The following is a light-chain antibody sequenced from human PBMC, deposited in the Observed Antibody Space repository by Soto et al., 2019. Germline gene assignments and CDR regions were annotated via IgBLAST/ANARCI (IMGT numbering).Light chain of an antibody. CDR3: CSYAGSYTFV. CDR2: DVS. V-gene: IGLV2-11*01. CDR1: SSDVGVYNY. J-gene: IGLJ1*01. Sequence: QSVLTQPRSVSGSPGQSVTISCTGTSSDVGVYNYVSWYQQYPGKDPKIMIYDVSKRPSGVPDRFSGSKSDNTASLTISGLQAEDEADYYCCSYAGSYTFVFGIATKVTVL.